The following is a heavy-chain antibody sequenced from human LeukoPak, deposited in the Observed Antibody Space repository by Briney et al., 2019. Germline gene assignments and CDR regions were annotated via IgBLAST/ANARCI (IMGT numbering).Heavy chain of an antibody. D-gene: IGHD2-8*02. J-gene: IGHJ3*02. V-gene: IGHV3-23*01. CDR2: ITARADST. Sequence: PGGSLRLSCAASGFTFSNYAMSWVRQAPGKGLEWVSGITARADSTYYADSVKGRVTISRDNSKNTLFLQLNSLWAEDAAVYYCAKTYMWSIDAFHIWGQGTMVTVSS. CDR1: GFTFSNYA. CDR3: AKTYMWSIDAFHI.